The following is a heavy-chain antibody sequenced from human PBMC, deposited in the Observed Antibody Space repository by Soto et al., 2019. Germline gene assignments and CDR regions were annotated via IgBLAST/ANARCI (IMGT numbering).Heavy chain of an antibody. CDR3: AKSRFLEGYYYYYMDV. J-gene: IGHJ6*03. CDR1: GGSISSGGYY. CDR2: IYYSGST. V-gene: IGHV4-31*03. Sequence: SETLSLTCTVSGGSISSGGYYGSWIRQHPGKGLEWIGYIYYSGSTYYNPSLKSRVTISVDTSKNQFSLKLSSVTAADTAVYYCAKSRFLEGYYYYYMDVWGKGTTVTVSS. D-gene: IGHD3-3*01.